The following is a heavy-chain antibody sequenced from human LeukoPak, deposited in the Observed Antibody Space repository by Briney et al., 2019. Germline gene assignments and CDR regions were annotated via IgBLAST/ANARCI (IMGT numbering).Heavy chain of an antibody. CDR1: GYSISSGYH. Sequence: SETLSLTCTVSGYSISSGYHWGWIRQPPGKGLEWIASIYHSGTTYYNPSLKSRVTISVDTSKNQFSLKLSSVTAADTAVYYCARGSGSYFKDNAFDIWGQGTMVTVSS. CDR2: IYHSGTT. CDR3: ARGSGSYFKDNAFDI. V-gene: IGHV4-38-2*02. J-gene: IGHJ3*02. D-gene: IGHD1-26*01.